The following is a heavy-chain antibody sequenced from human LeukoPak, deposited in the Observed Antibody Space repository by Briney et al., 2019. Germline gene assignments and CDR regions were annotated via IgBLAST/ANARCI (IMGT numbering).Heavy chain of an antibody. CDR1: GFTFSSYA. CDR2: ITSSGATK. Sequence: GGSLRLSCAASGFTFSSYAMTWVRQAPGKGLEWIPFITSSGATKYYADSVRGRFAISRDNANNSLYLLVDSLRADDAAVYFCARILGNNYYYYYMDVWGKGTTVTVSS. CDR3: ARILGNNYYYYYMDV. V-gene: IGHV3-48*03. J-gene: IGHJ6*03.